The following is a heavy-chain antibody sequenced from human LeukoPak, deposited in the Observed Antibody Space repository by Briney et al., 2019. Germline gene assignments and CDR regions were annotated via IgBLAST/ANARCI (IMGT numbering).Heavy chain of an antibody. CDR3: ARTTEGGYTYGYFYYYMDV. CDR1: GGSVSNYY. CDR2: IYSSGSA. V-gene: IGHV4-59*02. D-gene: IGHD5-18*01. Sequence: SETLSLTCPVSGGSVSNYYWSWIRQPPGKGLEWIGYIYSSGSAIYNPSLRSRVTISIDTSKNQFSLMLRSVTAADTAVYYCARTTEGGYTYGYFYYYMDVWGKGTTVTISS. J-gene: IGHJ6*03.